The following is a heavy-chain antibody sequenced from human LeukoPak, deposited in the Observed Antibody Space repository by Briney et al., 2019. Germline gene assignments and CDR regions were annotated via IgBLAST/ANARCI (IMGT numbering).Heavy chain of an antibody. CDR1: GFTVSSNY. Sequence: GGSLTLSCAASGFTVSSNYLSWVRQAPGEGLEWVSGINSGGSTYYADTVKSRFTISRDNSKNTLYLQMDSLRAEDTAVYYCARDAYDTSGYPQYWGEGTLVTVSS. J-gene: IGHJ4*02. CDR2: INSGGST. CDR3: ARDAYDTSGYPQY. D-gene: IGHD3-22*01. V-gene: IGHV3-66*01.